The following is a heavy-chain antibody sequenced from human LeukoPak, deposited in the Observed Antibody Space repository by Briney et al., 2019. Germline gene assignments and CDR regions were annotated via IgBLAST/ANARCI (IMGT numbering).Heavy chain of an antibody. CDR2: INHSGST. V-gene: IGHV4-34*01. CDR1: GGSFSGYY. CDR3: ARGPRLRSGWFDP. D-gene: IGHD5-12*01. Sequence: SETLSLTCAVYGGSFSGYYWSWIRQPPGKGLEWIGEINHSGSTNYNPSLKSRVTISVDTSKNQFSLELSSVTAADTAVYYCARGPRLRSGWFDPWGQGTLVTVSS. J-gene: IGHJ5*02.